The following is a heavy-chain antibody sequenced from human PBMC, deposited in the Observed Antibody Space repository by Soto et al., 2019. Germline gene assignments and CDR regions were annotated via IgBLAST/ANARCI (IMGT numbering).Heavy chain of an antibody. CDR3: AKDRGYCSGGSCYFDY. J-gene: IGHJ4*02. CDR1: GFTFSSYA. V-gene: IGHV3-23*01. Sequence: GESLKISCAASGFTFSSYAMSWVRQAPGKGLEWVSAISGSGGSTYYADSVKGRFTISRDNSKNTLYLQMNSLRAEDTAVYYCAKDRGYCSGGSCYFDYWGQGTLVTVSS. CDR2: ISGSGGST. D-gene: IGHD2-15*01.